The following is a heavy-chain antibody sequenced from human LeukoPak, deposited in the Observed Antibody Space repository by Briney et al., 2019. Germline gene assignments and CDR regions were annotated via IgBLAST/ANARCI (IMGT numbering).Heavy chain of an antibody. V-gene: IGHV3-30*18. CDR3: AKDLGIVLVTAIDY. Sequence: PGRSLRLSCAAPGFTFSSYGLHWVRQAPGKGLEWVTFISYDGSNKYYADSVRGRFTISRDNSKSTLYLQMNSLRAEDTAVYYCAKDLGIVLVTAIDYWGQGTLVTVSS. CDR1: GFTFSSYG. CDR2: ISYDGSNK. J-gene: IGHJ4*02. D-gene: IGHD2-21*02.